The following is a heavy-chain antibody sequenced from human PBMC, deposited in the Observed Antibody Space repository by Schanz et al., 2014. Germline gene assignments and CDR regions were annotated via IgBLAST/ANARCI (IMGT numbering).Heavy chain of an antibody. CDR1: GFTFSSYA. V-gene: IGHV3-23*01. CDR2: ISGREGST. D-gene: IGHD1-20*01. J-gene: IGHJ4*02. CDR3: ANNWNLDY. Sequence: EVQLLESGGSLVQPGGSLRLSCAASGFTFSSYAMTWVRQAPGMGLEWVSAISGREGSTYYADSVRGRFTISRDNSKNTLYLQMNSLRAEDTAVYYCANNWNLDYWGQGTLVTVSS.